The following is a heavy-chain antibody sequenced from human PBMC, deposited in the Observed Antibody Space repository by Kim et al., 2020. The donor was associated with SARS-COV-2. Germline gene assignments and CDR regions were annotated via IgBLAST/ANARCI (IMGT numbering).Heavy chain of an antibody. V-gene: IGHV1-18*01. D-gene: IGHD3-22*01. CDR3: ARDYGNYYDSSGYYDY. J-gene: IGHJ4*02. Sequence: KLQGRVTMTTDTSTSTAYMELRSLRSDDTAVYYCARDYGNYYDSSGYYDYWGQGTLVTVSS.